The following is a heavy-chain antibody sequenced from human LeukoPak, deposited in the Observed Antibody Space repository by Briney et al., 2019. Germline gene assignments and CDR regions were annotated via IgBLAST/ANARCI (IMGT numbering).Heavy chain of an antibody. CDR3: SRGAYDGFDY. D-gene: IGHD5-12*01. V-gene: IGHV3-74*01. CDR2: ITPDGGST. Sequence: GGSLRLSCAASGFTFSNFWMHWIRQVPGKGLVWVSRITPDGGSTNYADSVKGRFTVSRDNAKNTVYLQMGSLRTEDMAVYYCSRGAYDGFDYWGQGTLVTVSS. J-gene: IGHJ4*02. CDR1: GFTFSNFW.